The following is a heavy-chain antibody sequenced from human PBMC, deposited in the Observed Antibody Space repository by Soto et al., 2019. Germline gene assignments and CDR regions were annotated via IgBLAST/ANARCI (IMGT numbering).Heavy chain of an antibody. CDR1: GGSISSYY. D-gene: IGHD5-18*01. Sequence: SVTLSLTCTVSGGSISSYYWSWIRQPPGKGLEWIGYIYYSGSTNYNPSLKSRVTISVYTSKNQFSLKLSSVTAADTAVYYCARDGYSYGYYYGREVWGQWTTVIGSS. CDR3: ARDGYSYGYYYGREV. CDR2: IYYSGST. V-gene: IGHV4-59*01. J-gene: IGHJ6*02.